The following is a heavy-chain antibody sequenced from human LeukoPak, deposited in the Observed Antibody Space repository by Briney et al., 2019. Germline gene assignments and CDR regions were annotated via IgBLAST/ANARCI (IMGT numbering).Heavy chain of an antibody. CDR2: IMQDGSEK. D-gene: IGHD1-26*01. CDR3: AKSRGSTLFDS. CDR1: GFTFSTYR. Sequence: GGSLRLSCVSSGFTFSTYRMSWVRQAPGKGLEWVANIMQDGSEKNYVDSVKGRFTISRDNSKNTLYLQMNSLRAEDTAIYYCAKSRGSTLFDSWGQGTLVTVSS. J-gene: IGHJ4*02. V-gene: IGHV3-7*03.